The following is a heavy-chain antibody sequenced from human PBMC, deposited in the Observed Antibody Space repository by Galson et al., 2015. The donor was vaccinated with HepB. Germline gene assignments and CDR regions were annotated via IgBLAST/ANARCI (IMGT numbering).Heavy chain of an antibody. V-gene: IGHV7-4-1*02. Sequence: SVKVSCKASGYTFTSYAMNWVRQAPGQGLEWMGWINTNTGNPTYAQGFTGRFVFSLDTSVSTAYLQISSLKAEDTAVYYCARWVPVAGTYQFDYWGQGTLVTVSS. J-gene: IGHJ4*02. CDR3: ARWVPVAGTYQFDY. CDR2: INTNTGNP. CDR1: GYTFTSYA. D-gene: IGHD6-19*01.